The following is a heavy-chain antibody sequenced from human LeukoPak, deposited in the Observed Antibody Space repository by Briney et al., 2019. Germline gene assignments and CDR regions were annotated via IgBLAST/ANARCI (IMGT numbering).Heavy chain of an antibody. CDR1: GFTFSIYG. CDR2: IWYDGSNK. CDR3: AKISDYSTFLDY. V-gene: IGHV3-33*06. J-gene: IGHJ4*02. D-gene: IGHD4-11*01. Sequence: GGSLRLFCAASGFTFSIYGMHWVRQAPGKGLEWVAVIWYDGSNKYYADSVKGRFTISRDDSKNTLYQQMNSLRAEDTAVYYCAKISDYSTFLDYWGQGTMVTVPS.